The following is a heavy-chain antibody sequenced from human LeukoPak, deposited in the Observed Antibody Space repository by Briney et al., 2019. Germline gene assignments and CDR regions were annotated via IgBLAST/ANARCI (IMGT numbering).Heavy chain of an antibody. Sequence: SETLSLTCAIYGGSFSGYYWRWIRQPPGKGLEWIGEVNHSGSTNYNPSLKSRVTISVDTSKNQFSLKLSSVTAADTAVYYCAREGYYDSSGYFNNWFDPWGQGTLVTVSS. V-gene: IGHV4-34*01. CDR1: GGSFSGYY. J-gene: IGHJ5*02. D-gene: IGHD3-22*01. CDR2: VNHSGST. CDR3: AREGYYDSSGYFNNWFDP.